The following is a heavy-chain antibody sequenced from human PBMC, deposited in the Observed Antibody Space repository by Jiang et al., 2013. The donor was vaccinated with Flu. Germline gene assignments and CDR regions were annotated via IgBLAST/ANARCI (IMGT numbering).Heavy chain of an antibody. Sequence: LLESGGGLVQPGGSLRLSCAASGFTVSSNYMSWVRQAPGKGLEWVSVIYSGGSTYYADSVKGRFTISRHNSKNTLYLQMNSLRAEDTAVYYCARDLYGSGSYLNYYMDVWGKGTTVTVSS. CDR2: IYSGGST. V-gene: IGHV3-53*04. J-gene: IGHJ6*03. CDR3: ARDLYGSGSYLNYYMDV. D-gene: IGHD3-10*01. CDR1: GFTVSSNY.